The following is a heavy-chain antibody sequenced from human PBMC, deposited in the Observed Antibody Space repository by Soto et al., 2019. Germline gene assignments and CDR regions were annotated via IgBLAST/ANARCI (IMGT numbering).Heavy chain of an antibody. V-gene: IGHV3-23*01. Sequence: PGGSLRLSCAASGFTFSSYDMSWVRQAPGKGLEWVSAISGSGGSTYYADSVKGRFTISRDNSKNTLYLQMNSLRAEDTAVYYCAIAPIRFLESSNSWGQGTLVTVSS. CDR2: ISGSGGST. D-gene: IGHD3-3*01. J-gene: IGHJ4*02. CDR3: AIAPIRFLESSNS. CDR1: GFTFSSYD.